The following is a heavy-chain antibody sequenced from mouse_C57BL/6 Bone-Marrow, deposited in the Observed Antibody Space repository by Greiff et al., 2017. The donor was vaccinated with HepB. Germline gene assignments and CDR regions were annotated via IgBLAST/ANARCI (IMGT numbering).Heavy chain of an antibody. D-gene: IGHD2-1*01. CDR1: GYTFTSYW. Sequence: VQLQQPGAELVMPGASVKLSCKASGYTFTSYWMHWVKQRPGQGLEWIGEIDPSDSYTNYNQKFKGKSTLTVDKSSSTAYMKLSSLTSEDSAVYYCARGGNPYYYAMDYWGQGTSVTVSS. CDR2: IDPSDSYT. CDR3: ARGGNPYYYAMDY. J-gene: IGHJ4*01. V-gene: IGHV1-69*01.